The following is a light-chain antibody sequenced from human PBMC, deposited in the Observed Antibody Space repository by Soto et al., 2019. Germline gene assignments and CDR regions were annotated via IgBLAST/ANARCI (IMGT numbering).Light chain of an antibody. CDR2: AAS. CDR3: QQYDILLT. V-gene: IGKV1-33*01. Sequence: DIQMTQSPSSLSASVGDRVTITCQASQDITNFLNWYQHKPGRAPKLLIYAASTLQSGVPSRFSGSGSGTYFAFTISSLQPEDIATYYCQQYDILLTFGQGTRLEIK. J-gene: IGKJ5*01. CDR1: QDITNF.